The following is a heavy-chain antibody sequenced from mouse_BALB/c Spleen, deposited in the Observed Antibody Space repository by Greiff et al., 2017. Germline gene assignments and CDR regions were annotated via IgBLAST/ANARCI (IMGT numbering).Heavy chain of an antibody. CDR3: ARSGVRYFDY. J-gene: IGHJ2*01. CDR2: ISSGSSTI. V-gene: IGHV5-17*02. D-gene: IGHD2-14*01. CDR1: GFTFSSFG. Sequence: EVKLMESGGGLVQPGGSRKLSCAASGFTFSSFGMHWVRQAPEKGLEWVAYISSGSSTIYYADTVKGRFTISRDNPKNTLFLQMTSLRSEDTAMYYCARSGVRYFDYWGQGTTLTVSS.